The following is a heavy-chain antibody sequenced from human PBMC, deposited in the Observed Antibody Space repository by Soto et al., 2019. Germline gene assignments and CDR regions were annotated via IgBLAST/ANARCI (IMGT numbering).Heavy chain of an antibody. V-gene: IGHV4-59*01. CDR3: AGVGGDDFDDSEGFDY. CDR2: IYYSGRT. Sequence: SETLSLTCTVSGGSIRDYFWTWIRQPPGKGLEWIGYIYYSGRTNYNPPLKSRVSISVDASKNHFSLQLRSVTAADTAVYYCAGVGGDDFDDSEGFDYWGQGTLVTVSS. J-gene: IGHJ4*02. CDR1: GGSIRDYF. D-gene: IGHD4-17*01.